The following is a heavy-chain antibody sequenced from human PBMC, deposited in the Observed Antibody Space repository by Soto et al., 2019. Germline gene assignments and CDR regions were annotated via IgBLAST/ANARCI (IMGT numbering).Heavy chain of an antibody. CDR3: ARIGPWVPYYYDSSPYTFEYWFDP. CDR2: IYHGGST. J-gene: IGHJ5*02. D-gene: IGHD3-22*01. CDR1: GYSISSGYY. Sequence: PSETLSHTCAVSGYSISSGYYCGWLRHPAGKGLEWIGSIYHGGSTHYNPSLNSRVTISIDMTNNQVSLILNSVTAADTAVYYCARIGPWVPYYYDSSPYTFEYWFDPWGQGTLVTVSS. V-gene: IGHV4-38-2*01.